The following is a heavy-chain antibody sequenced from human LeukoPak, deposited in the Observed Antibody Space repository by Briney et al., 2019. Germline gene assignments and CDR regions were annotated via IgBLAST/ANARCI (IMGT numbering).Heavy chain of an antibody. D-gene: IGHD1-26*01. CDR3: ARDARPWELLHFDY. V-gene: IGHV3-21*01. J-gene: IGHJ4*02. Sequence: GGSLRLSCAASGFTFSSYSMNWVRQAPGKGLEWVSSISSSSSYIYYADSVKGRFTISRDNAKNSLYLQMNSLRAEDTAVYYCARDARPWELLHFDYWGQGTLVTVSS. CDR1: GFTFSSYS. CDR2: ISSSSSYI.